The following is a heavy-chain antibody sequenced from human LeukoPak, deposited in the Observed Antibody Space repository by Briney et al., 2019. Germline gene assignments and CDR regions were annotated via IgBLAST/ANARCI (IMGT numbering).Heavy chain of an antibody. V-gene: IGHV3-23*01. D-gene: IGHD3-10*01. Sequence: GGSLRLSCSASGITFNSYVMSLGRPAPGEGVEWGSAISGSGGSTYYADSVKGRFTISRDNSKNTLYLQMNSLRAEDTAVYYCAKGAYYGSGSYYLYYFDYWGQGTLVTVSS. J-gene: IGHJ4*02. CDR1: GITFNSYV. CDR3: AKGAYYGSGSYYLYYFDY. CDR2: ISGSGGST.